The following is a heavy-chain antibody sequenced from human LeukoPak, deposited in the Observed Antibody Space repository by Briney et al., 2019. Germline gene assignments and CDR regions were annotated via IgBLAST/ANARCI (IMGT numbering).Heavy chain of an antibody. V-gene: IGHV1-24*01. CDR3: ATADKYGSAAPYFQH. CDR2: FDPEDGET. Sequence: GGSLRLSCAASGFTFSSYGMHWVRQAPGKGLEWMGGFDPEDGETIYAQKFQGRVTMTEDTSTDTAYMELSSLRSEDTAVYYCATADKYGSAAPYFQHWGQGTLVTVSS. J-gene: IGHJ1*01. D-gene: IGHD3-10*01. CDR1: GFTFSSYG.